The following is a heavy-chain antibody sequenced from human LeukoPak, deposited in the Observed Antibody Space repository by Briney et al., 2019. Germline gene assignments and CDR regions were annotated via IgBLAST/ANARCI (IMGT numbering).Heavy chain of an antibody. V-gene: IGHV3-64*01. D-gene: IGHD5-24*01. CDR3: ARDSGGDTYNDYFDS. CDR1: GFSFNTYA. Sequence: GGSLRLSCAASGFSFNTYAMHWIRQAPGKGLEYVSAINYNGDSTYYANSVKGRFIISRDNSKKTLFLQMGSLRAEDTAVYYCARDSGGDTYNDYFDSWGQGTLVTVSS. CDR2: INYNGDST. J-gene: IGHJ4*02.